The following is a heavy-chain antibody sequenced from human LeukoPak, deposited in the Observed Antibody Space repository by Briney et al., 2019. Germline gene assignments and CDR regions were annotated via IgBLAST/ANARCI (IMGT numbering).Heavy chain of an antibody. V-gene: IGHV3-74*03. D-gene: IGHD3-3*01. CDR3: ATAWSV. J-gene: IGHJ4*02. Sequence: PGGSLRLSCVPSQFTFKNYWMHWVRQAPGRGLVWLSYISPDGSSTTYADSVRGRFTISRDNAKNTLYLQMNSLRADDTAVYFCATAWSVWGQGTLVTVFS. CDR2: ISPDGSST. CDR1: QFTFKNYW.